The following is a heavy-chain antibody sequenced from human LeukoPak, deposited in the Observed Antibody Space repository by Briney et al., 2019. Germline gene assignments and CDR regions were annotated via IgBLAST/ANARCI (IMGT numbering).Heavy chain of an antibody. D-gene: IGHD2-2*01. J-gene: IGHJ4*02. CDR1: GYTFTSYG. CDR2: ISAYNGNT. V-gene: IGHV1-18*01. CDR3: ARDWGTVPAAIDY. Sequence: ASXXXSCKASGYTFTSYGISWVRQAPGQGLEWMGWISAYNGNTNYAQKLQGRVTMTTDTSTSTAYMELRSLRSDGTAVYYCARDWGTVPAAIDYWGQGTLVTVSS.